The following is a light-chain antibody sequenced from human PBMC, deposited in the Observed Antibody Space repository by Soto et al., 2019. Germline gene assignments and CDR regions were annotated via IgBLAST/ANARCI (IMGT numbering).Light chain of an antibody. J-gene: IGKJ1*01. CDR1: ESIRNN. CDR3: QQTYSTPRGA. V-gene: IGKV1-39*01. Sequence: DIQMPQSPSSLSASVGDRVTITCRASESIRNNLTWYQQKPGKAPKLLIYAASTLQSGVPSRFSGGGSGTEFTLTIGSLQPEDFTTYYCQQTYSTPRGAFGQGTKVEFK. CDR2: AAS.